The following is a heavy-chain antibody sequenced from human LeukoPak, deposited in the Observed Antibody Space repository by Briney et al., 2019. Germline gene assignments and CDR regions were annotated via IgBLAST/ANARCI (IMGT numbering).Heavy chain of an antibody. CDR3: ARDGGSYDLGFDP. D-gene: IGHD1-26*01. Sequence: SVKVSCKASGGTFSSYTISWVRQAPGRGLEWMGRIIPILGIANYAQKFQGRVTITADKSTSTAYMELSSLRSEDTAVYYCARDGGSYDLGFDPWGQGTLVTVSS. V-gene: IGHV1-69*04. CDR2: IIPILGIA. J-gene: IGHJ5*02. CDR1: GGTFSSYT.